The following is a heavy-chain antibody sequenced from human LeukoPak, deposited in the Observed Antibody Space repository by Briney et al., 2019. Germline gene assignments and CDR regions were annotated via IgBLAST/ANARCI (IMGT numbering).Heavy chain of an antibody. D-gene: IGHD3-22*01. V-gene: IGHV1-18*01. CDR2: ISAYNGNS. CDR3: AGSWDYDSSGYYPY. Sequence: ASVKVSCKASGYTFTSYGISWVRQAPGQGLEWMGWISAYNGNSNYAQKLQGRVTMTTDTSTSTAYMELRSLRSDDTAVYYCAGSWDYDSSGYYPYWGQGTLVTVSS. CDR1: GYTFTSYG. J-gene: IGHJ4*02.